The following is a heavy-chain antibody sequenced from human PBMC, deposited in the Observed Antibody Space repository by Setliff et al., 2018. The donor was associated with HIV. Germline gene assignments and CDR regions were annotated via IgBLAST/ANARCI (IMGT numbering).Heavy chain of an antibody. Sequence: SETLSLTCTVSGASISSGAYFWIWIRQHPGKGLEWMGYVYPSGTKYYNPSLKSRLAISLDTSKNQFSLNLKSVAAADAAVYYCARGFCSGGFCHPNFYHYMDVWGNGTTVTVSS. CDR2: VYPSGTK. CDR1: GASISSGAYF. D-gene: IGHD2-15*01. J-gene: IGHJ6*03. V-gene: IGHV4-31*03. CDR3: ARGFCSGGFCHPNFYHYMDV.